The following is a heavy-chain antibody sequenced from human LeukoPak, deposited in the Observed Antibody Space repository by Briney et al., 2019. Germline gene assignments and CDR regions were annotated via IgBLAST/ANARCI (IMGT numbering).Heavy chain of an antibody. CDR2: INHSGST. Sequence: PSETLSLTCAVYGGSFSGYYWSWIRQPPGKGLEWIGEINHSGSTNYNPSLKSRVTISVDTSKNQFSLKLSSVTAADTAVYYCARGLPLYSNWGFDYWGQGTLVTVSS. V-gene: IGHV4-34*01. CDR3: ARGLPLYSNWGFDY. CDR1: GGSFSGYY. J-gene: IGHJ4*02. D-gene: IGHD4-11*01.